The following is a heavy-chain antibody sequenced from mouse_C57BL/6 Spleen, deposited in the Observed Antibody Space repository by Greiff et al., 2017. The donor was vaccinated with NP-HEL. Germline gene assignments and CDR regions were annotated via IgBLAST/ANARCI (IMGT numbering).Heavy chain of an antibody. J-gene: IGHJ4*01. CDR3: ARSSTGVGAGYAMDY. Sequence: EVMLVESGGGLVKPGGSLKLSCAASGFTFSSYAMSWVRQTPEKRLEWVATISDGGSYTYYPDNVKGRFTISRDNAKNNLYLQMSHLKSEDTAMYYCARSSTGVGAGYAMDYWGQGTSVTVSS. V-gene: IGHV5-4*03. CDR2: ISDGGSYT. D-gene: IGHD1-1*01. CDR1: GFTFSSYA.